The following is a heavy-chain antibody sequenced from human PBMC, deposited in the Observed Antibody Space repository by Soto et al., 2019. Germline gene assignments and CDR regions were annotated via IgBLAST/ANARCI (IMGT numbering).Heavy chain of an antibody. CDR1: EFTFSNSA. V-gene: IGHV3-30-3*01. CDR3: ARDQDSGNYYYRALDY. J-gene: IGHJ4*02. CDR2: ISNDGDNK. D-gene: IGHD1-26*01. Sequence: QVQLVESGGGVVQPGRSLRLSCAASEFTFSNSAMHWVRQAPGKGLEWVAVISNDGDNKYYADSVKDRFTISRDNSKNTLYLQMNSLRPEDTAVYFCARDQDSGNYYYRALDYWGQGTLVTVSS.